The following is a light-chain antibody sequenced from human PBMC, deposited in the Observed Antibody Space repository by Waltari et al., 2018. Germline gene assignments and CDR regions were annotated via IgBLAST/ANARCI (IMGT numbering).Light chain of an antibody. CDR1: TSNIASNT. V-gene: IGLV1-44*01. Sequence: QSVLTQPPSASGTPGQSVTISCSGSTSNIASNTVNWYQQLPGMAPKLLISSNNKRPSGGPERFSGSKSGTSASLAISGLQSEDEADYDCASWDNGVKVSYVFGTGTKVTVL. CDR2: SNN. J-gene: IGLJ1*01. CDR3: ASWDNGVKVSYV.